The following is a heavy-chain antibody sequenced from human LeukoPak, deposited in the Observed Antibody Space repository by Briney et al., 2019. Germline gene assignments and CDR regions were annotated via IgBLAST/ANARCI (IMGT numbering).Heavy chain of an antibody. D-gene: IGHD3-22*01. Sequence: HPGRSLRLSCAASGFTFSSYAMHWVRQAPGKGLEWVAVISYDGSNKYYADSVKGRFTISRDNSKNTLYLQMNSLRAEGTAVYYCARGYYYDSSGPIDYWGQGTLVTVSS. CDR3: ARGYYYDSSGPIDY. J-gene: IGHJ4*02. CDR1: GFTFSSYA. CDR2: ISYDGSNK. V-gene: IGHV3-30-3*01.